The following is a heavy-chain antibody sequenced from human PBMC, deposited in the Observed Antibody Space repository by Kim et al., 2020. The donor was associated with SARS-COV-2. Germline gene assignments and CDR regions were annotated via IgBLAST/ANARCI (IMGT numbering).Heavy chain of an antibody. CDR2: IYYSGST. D-gene: IGHD3-16*02. CDR1: GGSISSYY. V-gene: IGHV4-59*01. Sequence: SETLSLTCTVSGGSISSYYWSWIRQPPGKGLEWIGYIYYSGSTNYNPSLKSRVTISVDTSKNQFSLKLSSVTAADTAVYYCSRDRRLGEVALLPYYYYY. CDR3: SRDRRLGEVALLPYYYYY. J-gene: IGHJ6*01.